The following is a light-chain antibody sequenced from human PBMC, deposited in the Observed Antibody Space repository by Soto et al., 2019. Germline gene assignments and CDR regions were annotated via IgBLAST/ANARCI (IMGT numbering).Light chain of an antibody. CDR2: GAF. Sequence: EIVLTQSPGTRSLSPGERATLSCRASQSVAANYLAWYQQKPGRAPRLLIYGAFNRATGIADRFSGSGSGTDFTLTISRLEPEDFAVYYCQQYCSSPYTFGPGTKLEIK. V-gene: IGKV3-20*01. CDR3: QQYCSSPYT. CDR1: QSVAANY. J-gene: IGKJ2*01.